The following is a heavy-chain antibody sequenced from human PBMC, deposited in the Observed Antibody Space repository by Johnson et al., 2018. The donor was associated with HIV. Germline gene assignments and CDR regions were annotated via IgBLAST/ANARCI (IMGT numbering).Heavy chain of an antibody. D-gene: IGHD3-22*01. V-gene: IGHV3-30*04. CDR3: TRPYFDSSDYYLYAFDL. J-gene: IGHJ3*01. CDR1: GFTFSSYA. CDR2: ISYDGSNK. Sequence: QVQLVESGGGVVQPGRSLRLSCAASGFTFSSYAMHWVRQAPGKGLEWVAVISYDGSNKYYADSVKGRFTISRDNSKNTLYLQMNSLRTEDTAVYYCTRPYFDSSDYYLYAFDLWGQGTVVTVSS.